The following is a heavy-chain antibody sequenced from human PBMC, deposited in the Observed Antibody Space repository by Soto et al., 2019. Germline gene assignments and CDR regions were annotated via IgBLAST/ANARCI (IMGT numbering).Heavy chain of an antibody. CDR1: GFTFSSYS. V-gene: IGHV3-48*01. Sequence: GGSLRLSCAASGFTFSSYSMNWVRQAPGKGLEWVSYFSSSGSTKHYADSVKGRFTISRDTARNSRYLQMNSLRAEDTAVYYCARGSGSWTNYYYYMDVWGKGTTVTVSS. CDR2: FSSSGSTK. CDR3: ARGSGSWTNYYYYMDV. D-gene: IGHD2-15*01. J-gene: IGHJ6*03.